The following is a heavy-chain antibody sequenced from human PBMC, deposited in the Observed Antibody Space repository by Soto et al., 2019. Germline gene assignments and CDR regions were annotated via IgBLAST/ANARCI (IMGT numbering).Heavy chain of an antibody. CDR1: GFTFSNFG. CDR3: AKTITIFTVSAYSDDSRGRGALIDT. CDR2: VSYDGSSK. J-gene: IGHJ5*02. D-gene: IGHD3-3*01. V-gene: IGHV3-30*18. Sequence: QVQLVESGGGVVQPGRSLRLSCAASGFTFSNFGMHWVRQAPGKGLEWAAVVSYDGSSKHYADSVKGRFTISRDNSKNGVYLQMDSLRAEDTALYYCAKTITIFTVSAYSDDSRGRGALIDTWGQGTLVTVSS.